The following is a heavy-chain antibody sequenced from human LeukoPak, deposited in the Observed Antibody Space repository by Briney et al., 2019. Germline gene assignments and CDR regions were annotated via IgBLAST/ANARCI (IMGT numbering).Heavy chain of an antibody. CDR1: GYTFTSYG. CDR3: ARENRYCSSTSCLDY. CDR2: ISAYNGNT. Sequence: ASVKVSCKASGYTFTSYGISWVRQAPGRGLEWMGWISAYNGNTNYAQKLQGRVTMTTDTSTSTAYMELRSLRSDDTAVYYCARENRYCSSTSCLDYWGQGTLVTVSS. V-gene: IGHV1-18*01. D-gene: IGHD2-2*01. J-gene: IGHJ4*02.